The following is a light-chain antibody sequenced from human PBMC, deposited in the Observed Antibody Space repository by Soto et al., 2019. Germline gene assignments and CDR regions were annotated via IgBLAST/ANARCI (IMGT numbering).Light chain of an antibody. CDR2: GAS. CDR3: QQYGSSHT. J-gene: IGKJ5*01. Sequence: EIVLTQSPGTLSLSQGERATLSCRASQSVSSSYLAWYQQKPGQAPRLLIFGASTRATGIPDRFSGSGAGAYFNLTISRLEPADFGVYYCQQYGSSHTFGQGTRLEIK. CDR1: QSVSSSY. V-gene: IGKV3-20*01.